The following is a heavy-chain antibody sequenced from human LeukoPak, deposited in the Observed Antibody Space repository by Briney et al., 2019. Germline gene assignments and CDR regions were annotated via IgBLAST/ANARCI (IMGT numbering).Heavy chain of an antibody. V-gene: IGHV1-18*01. J-gene: IGHJ4*02. CDR1: GYTFANYA. CDR3: ARANCAGDCYLKH. D-gene: IGHD2-21*02. Sequence: ASVKVSCKTPGYTFANYAITWVRQAPGQGLEYMGWISVDNGDTNDAQMLQGRVTMTTDASTNTAYMELRGLRSDDTAVYYCARANCAGDCYLKHWGQGTLVTVSS. CDR2: ISVDNGDT.